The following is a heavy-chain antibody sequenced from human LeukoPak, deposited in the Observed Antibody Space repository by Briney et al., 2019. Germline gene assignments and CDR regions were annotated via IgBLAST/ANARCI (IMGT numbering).Heavy chain of an antibody. J-gene: IGHJ5*02. CDR2: INHSGST. CDR1: GGSSSGYY. V-gene: IGHV4-34*01. CDR3: ARRGPPRTMLRGVKSGWFDP. D-gene: IGHD3-10*01. Sequence: SETLSLTCVLYGGSSSGYYWSWIRQPPGKGLEWIGEINHSGSTNYNPSLKSRVTITVDTSKNQFSLKLSSVTAADTAVYYCARRGPPRTMLRGVKSGWFDPWGQGTLVTVSS.